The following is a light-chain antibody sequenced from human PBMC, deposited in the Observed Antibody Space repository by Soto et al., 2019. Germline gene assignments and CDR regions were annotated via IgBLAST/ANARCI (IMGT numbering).Light chain of an antibody. CDR1: SSDVGGYNY. CDR3: SSYTSRSTLGV. CDR2: DVS. J-gene: IGLJ2*01. Sequence: QPASVSGSPGQSITISCTGTSSDVGGYNYVSWYQQHPGKAPKLMIYDVSNRPSGVSNRFSGSKSGNTASLTISGLQAEDEADYYCSSYTSRSTLGVFGGGTKLTVL. V-gene: IGLV2-14*01.